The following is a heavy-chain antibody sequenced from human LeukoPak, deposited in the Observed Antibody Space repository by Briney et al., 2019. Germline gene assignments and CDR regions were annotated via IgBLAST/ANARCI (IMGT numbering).Heavy chain of an antibody. CDR3: VRRAGEYSHPYDY. Sequence: GGSLRLSCTLSGFPVSINSMSGVRQAPGRGLEWVSFVYRGGNAHYSDPGKGRFTLFRDKSQNTLYLQMNSLRPADTAVYYCVRRAGEYSHPYDYWGPRTLVTVSS. CDR1: GFPVSINS. D-gene: IGHD4-17*01. J-gene: IGHJ4*02. CDR2: VYRGGNA. V-gene: IGHV3-53*01.